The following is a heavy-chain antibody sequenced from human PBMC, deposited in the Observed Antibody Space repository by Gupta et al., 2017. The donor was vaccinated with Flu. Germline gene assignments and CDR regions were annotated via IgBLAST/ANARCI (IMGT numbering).Heavy chain of an antibody. CDR2: INRSGST. CDR3: ARGTYSSSWSSNFDY. D-gene: IGHD6-13*01. V-gene: IGHV4-34*01. J-gene: IGHJ4*02. CDR1: RGYY. Sequence: RGYYWSWIRQPPGKGLEWIGEINRSGSTKYHPSLQSRVTISVDTSKSQFSLILTSVTAADTAVYYCARGTYSSSWSSNFDYWGQGTLVTVSS.